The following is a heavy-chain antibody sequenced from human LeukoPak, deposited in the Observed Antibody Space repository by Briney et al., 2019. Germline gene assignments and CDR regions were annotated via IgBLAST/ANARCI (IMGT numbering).Heavy chain of an antibody. D-gene: IGHD6-13*01. CDR1: GFTFDNYS. J-gene: IGHJ6*03. CDR2: INWNSGSI. Sequence: PGGSLRLSCAASGFTFDNYSMHWVRQAPGKGLEWVSGINWNSGSIGYADSVKGRFTISRDNAKNSLYLQMNSLRAEDTALYYCAREQLGYYYYMDVWGKGTTVTISS. CDR3: AREQLGYYYYMDV. V-gene: IGHV3-9*01.